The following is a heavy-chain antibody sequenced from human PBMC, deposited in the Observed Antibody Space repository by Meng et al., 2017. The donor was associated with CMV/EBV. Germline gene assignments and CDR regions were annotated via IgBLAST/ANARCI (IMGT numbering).Heavy chain of an antibody. D-gene: IGHD4-23*01. CDR1: GFTFSSYE. V-gene: IGHV3-48*03. Sequence: GGSLRLSCAASGFTFSSYEMNWVRQAPGKGLEWVSYISSSGSTIYYADSVKGRFTISRDNAKNSLYLQMNSLRAEDTAVYYCARDYNPPATVVTPSSLTRDAFDIWGQGTMVTVSS. CDR3: ARDYNPPATVVTPSSLTRDAFDI. CDR2: ISSSGSTI. J-gene: IGHJ3*02.